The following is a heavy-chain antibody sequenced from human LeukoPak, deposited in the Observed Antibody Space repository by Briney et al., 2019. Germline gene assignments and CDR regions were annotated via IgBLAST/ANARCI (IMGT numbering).Heavy chain of an antibody. CDR1: GFTFSSYS. V-gene: IGHV3-48*01. J-gene: IGHJ6*02. Sequence: GGSLRLSCAASGFTFSSYSMNWVRQAPGKGLEWVSYISSSSTIYYADSAKGRFTISRDNAKNSLYLQMNSLRAEDTAVYYCARDWVGMATIKFYGMDVWGQGTTVTVSS. D-gene: IGHD5-24*01. CDR3: ARDWVGMATIKFYGMDV. CDR2: ISSSSTI.